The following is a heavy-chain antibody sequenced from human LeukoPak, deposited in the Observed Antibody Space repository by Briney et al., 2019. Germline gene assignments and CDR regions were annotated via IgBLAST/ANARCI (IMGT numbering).Heavy chain of an antibody. D-gene: IGHD3-10*01. J-gene: IGHJ6*03. CDR2: IHYTGST. V-gene: IGHV4-59*12. CDR1: GGSISSYY. CDR3: ARGGGYYYMDV. Sequence: PSETLSLTCTVSGGSISSYYWSWIRQSPGKGLECIGYIHYTGSTNYNPSLKSRVTISVETSKNQLSLKLSSVTAADTAVYYCARGGGYYYMDVWGKGTTVTVSS.